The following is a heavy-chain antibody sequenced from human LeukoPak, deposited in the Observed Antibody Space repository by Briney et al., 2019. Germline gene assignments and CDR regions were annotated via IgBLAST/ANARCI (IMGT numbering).Heavy chain of an antibody. CDR2: IYSGGST. V-gene: IGHV3-53*01. CDR1: GGSFSGYY. CDR3: ARFDYYYYMDV. J-gene: IGHJ6*03. D-gene: IGHD3-10*01. Sequence: ETLSLTCAVYGGSFSGYYWSWVRQAPGKGLEWVSVIYSGGSTYYADSVKGRFTISRDNSKNTLYLQMNSLRAEDTAVYYCARFDYYYYMDVWGKGTTVTISS.